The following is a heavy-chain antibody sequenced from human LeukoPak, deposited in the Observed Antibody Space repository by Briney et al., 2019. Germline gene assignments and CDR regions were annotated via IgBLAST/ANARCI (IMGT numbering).Heavy chain of an antibody. J-gene: IGHJ5*02. CDR3: ARGPSWFGELSMLGWFDP. D-gene: IGHD3-10*01. V-gene: IGHV1-8*01. CDR1: GYTFTSYD. Sequence: GASVKASCKASGYTFTSYDINWERQATGQGLEWMGWMNPNSGNTGYVQKFQGRVTMTRDTSISTAYMELSFLRSEDTAVYYCARGPSWFGELSMLGWFDPWGQGTLVTVSS. CDR2: MNPNSGNT.